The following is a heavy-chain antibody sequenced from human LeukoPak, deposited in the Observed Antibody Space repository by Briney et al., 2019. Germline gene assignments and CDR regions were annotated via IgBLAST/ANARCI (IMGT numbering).Heavy chain of an antibody. CDR3: ARDLGGYDRSGYFDL. J-gene: IGHJ2*01. V-gene: IGHV3-33*01. CDR2: IWYDGSNK. Sequence: GGSLRLSCAASGFTFSRFGMHWVRQAPGKGLEWVAVIWYDGSNKYYADSVKGRFSVSRDNSKNTLYLQMNSLRAGDTAVYYCARDLGGYDRSGYFDLWGRGTQVTVSS. D-gene: IGHD5-12*01. CDR1: GFTFSRFG.